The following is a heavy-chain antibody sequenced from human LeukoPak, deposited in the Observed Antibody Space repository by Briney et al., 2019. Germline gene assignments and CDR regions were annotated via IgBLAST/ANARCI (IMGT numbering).Heavy chain of an antibody. CDR1: GGTFSSYA. D-gene: IGHD5-12*01. V-gene: IGHV1-69*13. J-gene: IGHJ6*03. Sequence: RASLKVSCKASGGTFSSYAISWVRQAPGQGLEWMGGIIPIFGTANYAQKFQGRVTITADESTSTAYMELSSLRSEDTAVYYCARGPYSGYDPYYYYYYMDVWGKGTTVTISS. CDR3: ARGPYSGYDPYYYYYYMDV. CDR2: IIPIFGTA.